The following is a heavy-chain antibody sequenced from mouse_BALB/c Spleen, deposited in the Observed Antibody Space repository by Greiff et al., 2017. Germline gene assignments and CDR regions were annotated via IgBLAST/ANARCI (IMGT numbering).Heavy chain of an antibody. Sequence: VQLQQSGAELAKPGASVKMSCKASGYTFTSYWMHWVKQRPGQGLEWIGYINPSTGYTEYNQKFKDKATLTADKSSSTAYMQLSSLTSEDSAVYYCARSNYGSSHDYWGQGTTLTVSS. CDR2: INPSTGYT. D-gene: IGHD1-1*01. V-gene: IGHV1-7*01. J-gene: IGHJ2*01. CDR3: ARSNYGSSHDY. CDR1: GYTFTSYW.